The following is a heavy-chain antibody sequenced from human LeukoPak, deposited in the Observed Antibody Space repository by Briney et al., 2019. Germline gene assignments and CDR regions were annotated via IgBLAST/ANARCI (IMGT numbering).Heavy chain of an antibody. V-gene: IGHV3-30*03. D-gene: IGHD6-13*01. CDR3: ASSVAAAGTFDY. CDR2: ISYDGSNK. Sequence: PGGSLRLSCAASGFXFSSYGMHWVRQAPGKGLEWVAVISYDGSNKYYADSVKGRFTISRDNSKNTLYLQMNSLRAEDTAVYYCASSVAAAGTFDYWGQGTLVTVSS. J-gene: IGHJ4*02. CDR1: GFXFSSYG.